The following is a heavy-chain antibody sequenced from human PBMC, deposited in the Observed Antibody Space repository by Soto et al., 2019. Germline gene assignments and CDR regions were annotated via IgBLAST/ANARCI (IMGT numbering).Heavy chain of an antibody. Sequence: SETLSLTCTVSGGSISSGDYYWSWIRQPPGKGLEWIGYIYYSGSTYYNPSLKGRVTISVDTSKNQFSLKLSSVTAADTAVYYCARAPLIVVVPTYVDYWGQGTLVTVSS. CDR1: GGSISSGDYY. V-gene: IGHV4-30-4*01. J-gene: IGHJ4*02. CDR3: ARAPLIVVVPTYVDY. CDR2: IYYSGST. D-gene: IGHD2-2*01.